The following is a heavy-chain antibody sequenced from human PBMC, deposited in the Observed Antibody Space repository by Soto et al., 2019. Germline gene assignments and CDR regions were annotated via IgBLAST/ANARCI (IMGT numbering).Heavy chain of an antibody. J-gene: IGHJ4*02. CDR2: ISSSSSYI. Sequence: GGSLRLSCAASGFTFSSYSMNWVRQAPGKGLEWVSSISSSSSYIYYANSVKGRFTISRDNAKNSLYLQMNILRAEDTAVYYCARDSHSYGLWGVFDYWGQGTLVTVSS. CDR3: ARDSHSYGLWGVFDY. V-gene: IGHV3-21*01. D-gene: IGHD5-18*01. CDR1: GFTFSSYS.